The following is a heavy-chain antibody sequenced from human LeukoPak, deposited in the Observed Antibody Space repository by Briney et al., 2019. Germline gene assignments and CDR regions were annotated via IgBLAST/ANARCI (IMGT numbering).Heavy chain of an antibody. J-gene: IGHJ4*02. V-gene: IGHV3-53*01. D-gene: IGHD2-15*01. Sequence: GGSLRLSCAASGFTVSSNYMSWVRQAPGKGLEWVSVIYSGGSTYYADSVKGRFTISRDNSKNTLYLQMNSLRAEDTAVYYCARDNTYCSGSRCYDRFDYWGQGTLVTVSS. CDR2: IYSGGST. CDR3: ARDNTYCSGSRCYDRFDY. CDR1: GFTVSSNY.